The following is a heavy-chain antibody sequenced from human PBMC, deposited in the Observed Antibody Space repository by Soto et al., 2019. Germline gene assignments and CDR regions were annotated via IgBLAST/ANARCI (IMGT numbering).Heavy chain of an antibody. V-gene: IGHV4-31*01. Sequence: QVQLQESGPGLVKPSQTLSLTCTVSGGSISSGGYYWTWIRHHPGTGQDWVGYNYYSGITSYNPSLTIPFSISIDTSKHLFSPKVGSLSAADTAGDYCPRASSIAGLDYAMDVGGQANTVTVSS. CDR3: PRASSIAGLDYAMDV. D-gene: IGHD6-6*01. CDR1: GGSISSGGYY. CDR2: NYYSGIT. J-gene: IGHJ6*02.